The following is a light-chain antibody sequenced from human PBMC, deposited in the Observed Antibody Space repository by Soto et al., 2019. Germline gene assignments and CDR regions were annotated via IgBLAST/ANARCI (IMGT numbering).Light chain of an antibody. CDR3: QQYGNSPPLT. J-gene: IGKJ4*01. CDR2: GAS. CDR1: QSVSSIY. Sequence: EIVLTQSPGTLSLSPGERATLSCRASQSVSSIYLAWYQQKPGQAPRLLIYGASSRATGIPDRFSGSGSKTDFTLTISRLEPEDFAVYYCQQYGNSPPLTFGGGTKV. V-gene: IGKV3-20*01.